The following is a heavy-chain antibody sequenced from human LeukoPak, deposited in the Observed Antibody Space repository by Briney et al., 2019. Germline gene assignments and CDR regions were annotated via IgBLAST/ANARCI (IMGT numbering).Heavy chain of an antibody. CDR1: GFTFSSYA. Sequence: GGSLRLSCAASGFTFSSYAMSWVRQAPGKGLEWVSAISGSGGSTYYADSVKGRFTISRDNSKNTLYLQMNSLRAEDTAVYYCAKRGGYCSSTSCYPYLYYFDYWGQGTLVTVSS. CDR2: ISGSGGST. V-gene: IGHV3-23*01. D-gene: IGHD2-2*01. CDR3: AKRGGYCSSTSCYPYLYYFDY. J-gene: IGHJ4*02.